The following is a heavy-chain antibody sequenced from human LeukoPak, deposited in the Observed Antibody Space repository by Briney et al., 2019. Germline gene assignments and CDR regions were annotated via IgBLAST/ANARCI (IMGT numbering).Heavy chain of an antibody. Sequence: SETLSLTCAVYGGSLSGYFWSWIRQPPGKGLEWTGEIHHTGATNYKPSLKSRVSISLDMSKNQLSLEMRSVTAADTAVYYCARGRLDYYYMDVWGRGTTVTVSS. D-gene: IGHD3-9*01. CDR1: GGSLSGYF. CDR2: IHHTGAT. J-gene: IGHJ6*03. CDR3: ARGRLDYYYMDV. V-gene: IGHV4-34*01.